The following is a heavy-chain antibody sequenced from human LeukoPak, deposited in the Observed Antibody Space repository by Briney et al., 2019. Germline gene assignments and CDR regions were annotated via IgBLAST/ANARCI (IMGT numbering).Heavy chain of an antibody. J-gene: IGHJ4*02. D-gene: IGHD3-22*01. V-gene: IGHV4-59*01. CDR3: ARSRNYDSSGYNPTHYFDS. CDR1: GGSIIGSY. Sequence: SETLSLTCGVSGGSIIGSYWTWIRQSPGKGLEWIGYVYNTVDMNYNPSLQSRVTISVDMSKNHVSLRLNSVTAADTAIYYCARSRNYDSSGYNPTHYFDSWGQGALVTVSS. CDR2: VYNTVDM.